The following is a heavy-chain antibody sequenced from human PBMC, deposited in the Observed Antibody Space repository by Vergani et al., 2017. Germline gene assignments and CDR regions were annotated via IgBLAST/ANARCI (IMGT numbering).Heavy chain of an antibody. V-gene: IGHV4-39*01. D-gene: IGHD3-3*01. CDR1: GFTFDDYG. J-gene: IGHJ4*02. Sequence: VQLVESGGGVVRPGGSLRLSCAASGFTFDDYGMSWVRQAPGKGLEWIGSIYYSGSTYYNPSLKSRVTISVDTSKNQFSLKLSSVTAADTAVYYCARPLGFGVVIKWGQGTLVTVSS. CDR3: ARPLGFGVVIK. CDR2: IYYSGST.